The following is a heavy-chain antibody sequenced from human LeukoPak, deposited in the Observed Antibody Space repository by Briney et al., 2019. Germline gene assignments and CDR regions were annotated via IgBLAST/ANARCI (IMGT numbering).Heavy chain of an antibody. CDR2: NYYSGHT. CDR3: AAPSGSTYYSPFDF. CDR1: GASITSSNHY. D-gene: IGHD1-26*01. V-gene: IGHV4-39*01. J-gene: IGHJ4*02. Sequence: SEILSLTCTVSGASITSSNHYWGWIRQPPGKALEWIGNNYYSGHTSYTPSLKSRVFISVDTSKNQFSLRLTSVSAADTAVYYCAAPSGSTYYSPFDFWGQGTTVSVSS.